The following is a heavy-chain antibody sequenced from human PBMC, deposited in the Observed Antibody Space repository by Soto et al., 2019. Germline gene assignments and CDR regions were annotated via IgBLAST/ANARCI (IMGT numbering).Heavy chain of an antibody. CDR3: AREDYYGSGSYAY. Sequence: ASVKVSCKASGGTFSSYAISWVRQAPGQGLEWMGGIIPNSGNTGYAQKFQGRVTMTRDTPISTAYMELRSLRSEDTAVYYCAREDYYGSGSYAYWGQGTRVTVSS. CDR2: IIPNSGNT. V-gene: IGHV1-8*02. J-gene: IGHJ1*01. CDR1: GGTFSSYA. D-gene: IGHD3-10*01.